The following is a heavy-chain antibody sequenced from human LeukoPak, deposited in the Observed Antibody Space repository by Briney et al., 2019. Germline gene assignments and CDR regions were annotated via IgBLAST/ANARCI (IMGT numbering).Heavy chain of an antibody. V-gene: IGHV3-20*04. D-gene: IGHD6-19*01. CDR1: GFTFDDYG. Sequence: GGSLRLPCAASGFTFDDYGMSWVRQAPGKGLEWVSGINWNGGSTGYADSVKGRFTISRDNAKNSLYLQMNSLRAEDTALYYCVRNSGSGWSVRYDYWGQGTLVTVSS. CDR2: INWNGGST. J-gene: IGHJ4*02. CDR3: VRNSGSGWSVRYDY.